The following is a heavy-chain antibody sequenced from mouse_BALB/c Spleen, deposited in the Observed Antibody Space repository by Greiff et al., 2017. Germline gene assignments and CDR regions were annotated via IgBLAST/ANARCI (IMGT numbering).Heavy chain of an antibody. D-gene: IGHD2-1*01. Sequence: DVQLVESGGDLVKPGGSLKLSCAASGFTFSSYGMSWVRQTPDKRLEWVATISSGGSYTYYPDSVKGRFTISRDNAKNTLYLQMSSLKSEDTAMYYCARHGNYYWGQGTTLTVSS. CDR2: ISSGGSYT. J-gene: IGHJ2*01. V-gene: IGHV5-6*01. CDR3: ARHGNYY. CDR1: GFTFSSYG.